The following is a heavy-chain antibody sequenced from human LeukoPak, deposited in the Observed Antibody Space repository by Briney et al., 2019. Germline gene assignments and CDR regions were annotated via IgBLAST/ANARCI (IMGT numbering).Heavy chain of an antibody. CDR3: ARERNWNWGV. J-gene: IGHJ4*02. Sequence: SVKVSCKASGYTFTSYGISWVRQAPGQGLEWMGRIIPIFGTANYAQKFQGRVTITTDESTSTAYMELSSLRSEDTAVYYCARERNWNWGVWSQGTLVTVSS. CDR1: GYTFTSYG. D-gene: IGHD1-7*01. V-gene: IGHV1-69*05. CDR2: IIPIFGTA.